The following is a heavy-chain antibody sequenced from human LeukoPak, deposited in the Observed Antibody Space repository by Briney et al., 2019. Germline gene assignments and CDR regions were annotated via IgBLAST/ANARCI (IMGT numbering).Heavy chain of an antibody. CDR1: GFTFSSYA. J-gene: IGHJ4*02. D-gene: IGHD3-22*01. V-gene: IGHV3-23*01. CDR3: AKDIGSDDGSGYYYSLFDY. Sequence: GGSLRLSCAASGFTFSSYAMSWVRQAPGKGLEWVSAISGSGGSTYYADSVKGRFTITRDNSKNTLYLQMNSLRAEDTAVYYCAKDIGSDDGSGYYYSLFDYWGQGTLVTVSS. CDR2: ISGSGGST.